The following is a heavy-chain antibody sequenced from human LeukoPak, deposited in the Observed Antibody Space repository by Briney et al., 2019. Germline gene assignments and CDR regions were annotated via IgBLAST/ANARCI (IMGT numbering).Heavy chain of an antibody. J-gene: IGHJ4*02. CDR1: GYTFTSYD. CDR2: MNPNSGNT. D-gene: IGHD5-18*01. Sequence: ASVKVSCKASGYTFTSYDINWVRQATGQGLEWMGWMNPNSGNTGYAQKFQGRVTMTRNTSISTAYMELSSLRSEDTAVYYCARVIWIQLWSYPQYYFDYWGQGTLVTVSS. V-gene: IGHV1-8*01. CDR3: ARVIWIQLWSYPQYYFDY.